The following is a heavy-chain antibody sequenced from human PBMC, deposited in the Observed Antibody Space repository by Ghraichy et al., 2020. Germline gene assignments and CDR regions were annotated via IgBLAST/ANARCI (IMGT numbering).Heavy chain of an antibody. V-gene: IGHV4-4*07. CDR2: IYTSGST. D-gene: IGHD6-13*01. Sequence: SETLSLTCTVSGGSISSYYWSWIRQPAGKGLEWIGRIYTSGSTNYNPSLKSRVTMSVDTSKNQFSLKLSSVTAADTAVYYCARIKQHPTLNWFDPWGQGTLVTVSS. J-gene: IGHJ5*02. CDR3: ARIKQHPTLNWFDP. CDR1: GGSISSYY.